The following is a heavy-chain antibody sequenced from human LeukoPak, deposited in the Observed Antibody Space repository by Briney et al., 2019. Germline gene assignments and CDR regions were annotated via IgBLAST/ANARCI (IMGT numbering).Heavy chain of an antibody. V-gene: IGHV4-4*02. CDR3: ARDEHNYAFDC. D-gene: IGHD5-18*01. Sequence: PSGTLSLTCIVSGGSISGSKWWSWVRQSPGKGLEWIGEIHHSGSTNYNPSLKSRVTISLDKSKNQFSLNLRSVTAADTAIHYCARDEHNYAFDCWGQGTLVTASS. J-gene: IGHJ4*02. CDR1: GGSISGSKW. CDR2: IHHSGST.